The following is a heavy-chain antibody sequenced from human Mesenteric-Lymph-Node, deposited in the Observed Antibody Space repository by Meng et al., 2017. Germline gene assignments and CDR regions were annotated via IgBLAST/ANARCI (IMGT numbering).Heavy chain of an antibody. CDR1: GGSISNYY. V-gene: IGHV4-59*01. D-gene: IGHD3-22*01. CDR2: IFYSGST. J-gene: IGHJ6*02. CDR3: AGDMVGYYDSSGYYPYYYYGMDV. Sequence: SETLSLTCTVSGGSISNYYWSWIRQPPGKGLEWIGYIFYSGSTNYNPSLKSRVTISVSTYKNHFSLKLSSVTAADTAVYYCAGDMVGYYDSSGYYPYYYYGMDVWGQGTTVTVSS.